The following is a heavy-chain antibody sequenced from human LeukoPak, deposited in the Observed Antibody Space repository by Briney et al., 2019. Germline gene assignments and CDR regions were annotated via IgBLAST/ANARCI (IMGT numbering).Heavy chain of an antibody. V-gene: IGHV3-23*01. Sequence: PGGSLRLPCAASGFTFSSYGMSWVRQAPGKGLEWVSDISGSGGSTYYADSVKGRFTISRDNSKNTLYLQMNSLRAEDTAVYYCAKDRGPITMIVVVFDAFDIWGQGTMVTVSS. J-gene: IGHJ3*02. CDR2: ISGSGGST. D-gene: IGHD3-22*01. CDR3: AKDRGPITMIVVVFDAFDI. CDR1: GFTFSSYG.